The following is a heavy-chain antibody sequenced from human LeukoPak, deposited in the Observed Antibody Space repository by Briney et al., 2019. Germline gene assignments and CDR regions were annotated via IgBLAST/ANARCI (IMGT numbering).Heavy chain of an antibody. CDR3: ARSRSSSWSDFDY. V-gene: IGHV3-64*01. J-gene: IGHJ4*02. CDR2: ISSNGGST. Sequence: AGGSLRLSCAASGFTFSSYAMHWVHQAPGKGLEYVSAISSNGGSTYYANSVKGRFTISRDNSKNTLYLQMGSLRAEDMAVYYCARSRSSSWSDFDYWGQGTLVTVSS. D-gene: IGHD6-13*01. CDR1: GFTFSSYA.